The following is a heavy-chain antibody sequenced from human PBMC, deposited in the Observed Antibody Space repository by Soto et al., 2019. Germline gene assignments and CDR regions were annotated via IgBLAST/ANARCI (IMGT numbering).Heavy chain of an antibody. J-gene: IGHJ6*02. D-gene: IGHD3-9*01. Sequence: ASVKVSCKASGYIFTGYHIHWARQAPGRGLEWMGWINPNSGDTEYAQNFQGRVTMTRDTSFNLVYMEMSGLMSDDTAVYYCARDARGTRGFDAMDIWGQGTTVTV. CDR3: ARDARGTRGFDAMDI. CDR2: INPNSGDT. CDR1: GYIFTGYH. V-gene: IGHV1-2*02.